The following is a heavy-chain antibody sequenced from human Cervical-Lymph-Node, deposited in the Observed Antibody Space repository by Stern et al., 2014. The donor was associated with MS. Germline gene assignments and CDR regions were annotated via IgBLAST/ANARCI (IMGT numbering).Heavy chain of an antibody. CDR3: ALSSETSDRWYSLGYDL. Sequence: VHLGESGAEVTKPGSSVKVSCKASGGTFSEFPSSWVRQAPGQGIEWMGGIFPVFGTPSYAQEFRGRVTITADVSTSTVYMELSSLRSDDTAVYYCALSSETSDRWYSLGYDLWGQGTLVTVSS. D-gene: IGHD6-13*01. CDR2: IFPVFGTP. J-gene: IGHJ5*02. V-gene: IGHV1-69*01. CDR1: GGTFSEFP.